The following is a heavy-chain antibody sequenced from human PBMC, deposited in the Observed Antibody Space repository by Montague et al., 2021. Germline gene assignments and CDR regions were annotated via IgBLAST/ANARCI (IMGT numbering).Heavy chain of an antibody. CDR3: ARDPRYSLSWSFDY. V-gene: IGHV6-1*01. CDR2: RHLLKKKY. CDR1: GDSDSIITLG. D-gene: IGHD6-13*01. Sequence: CAISGDSDSIITLGRNSIKHTPAFQSRQLLVCRHLLKKKYDYAVSVKSRMTISPDTSKNQFSLQLSSVTPEDRAVYYCARDPRYSLSWSFDYWGQGTLVTVSA. J-gene: IGHJ4*02.